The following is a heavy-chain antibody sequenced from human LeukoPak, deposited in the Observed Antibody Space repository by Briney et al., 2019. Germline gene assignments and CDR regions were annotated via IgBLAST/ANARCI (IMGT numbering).Heavy chain of an antibody. V-gene: IGHV1-18*01. CDR2: ISGYNGNT. D-gene: IGHD3-10*01. Sequence: ASVKVSCKASGYTFTTYNINWVRQAPGQGLEWMGWISGYNGNTNYAQKLQGRVTMTTDTSTSTAYMELSRLRSDDTAVYYCARAYYYYGSKDYYGSGSYDYWGQGTLVTVSS. J-gene: IGHJ4*02. CDR3: ARAYYYYGSKDYYGSGSYDY. CDR1: GYTFTTYN.